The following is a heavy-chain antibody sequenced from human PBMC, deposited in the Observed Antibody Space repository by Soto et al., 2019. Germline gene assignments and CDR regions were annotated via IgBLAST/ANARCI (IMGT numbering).Heavy chain of an antibody. J-gene: IGHJ6*02. CDR3: ARAPAKVPQGYYRYAVDV. CDR2: INPNSGGA. CDR1: GYTFTAYY. D-gene: IGHD2-15*01. V-gene: IGHV1-2*04. Sequence: QVQLIQSGAEVKKPGASMKVSCKASGYTFTAYYIHWVRQAPGQGLEWMGCINPNSGGAIYAQKFQGWVTMTRDTSINTAYMELSRLTSDDTAVYYCARAPAKVPQGYYRYAVDVWGQGASVTVSS.